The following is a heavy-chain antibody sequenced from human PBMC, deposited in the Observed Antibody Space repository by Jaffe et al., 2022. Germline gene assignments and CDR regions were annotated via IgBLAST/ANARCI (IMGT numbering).Heavy chain of an antibody. V-gene: IGHV1-69*05. J-gene: IGHJ6*03. D-gene: IGHD2-2*01. CDR2: IIPIFGTA. Sequence: QVQLVQSGAEVKKPGSSVKVSCKASGGTFSSYAISWVRQAPGQGLEWMGGIIPIFGTANYAQKFQGRVTITTDESTSTAYMELSSLRSEDTAVYYCARDGVVPAAIRDSYYYYYMDVWGKGTTVTVSS. CDR1: GGTFSSYA. CDR3: ARDGVVPAAIRDSYYYYYMDV.